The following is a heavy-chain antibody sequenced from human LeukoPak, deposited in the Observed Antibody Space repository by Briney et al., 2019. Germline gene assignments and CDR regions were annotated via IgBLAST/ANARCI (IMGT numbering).Heavy chain of an antibody. V-gene: IGHV1-18*04. CDR1: GYTFTGYY. Sequence: ASVKVSCKASGYTFTGYYMHWVRQAPGQGLVWMGWISAYNGNTNYAQKLQGRVTMTTDTSTSTAYMELRSLRSDDTAVYYCARDSAGTGGRYFDYWGQGTLVTVSS. J-gene: IGHJ4*02. CDR2: ISAYNGNT. D-gene: IGHD6-13*01. CDR3: ARDSAGTGGRYFDY.